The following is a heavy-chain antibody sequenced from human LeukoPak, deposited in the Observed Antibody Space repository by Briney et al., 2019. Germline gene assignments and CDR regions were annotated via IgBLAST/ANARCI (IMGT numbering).Heavy chain of an antibody. CDR1: GDTLTDLP. CDR3: ATDLSGYFDRNVEY. V-gene: IGHV1-24*01. CDR2: LDPENGET. D-gene: IGHD3-9*01. Sequence: ASVKVSCKVSGDTLTDLPMHWVRQAPGKGLEWMGGLDPENGETIYAQNFQGRVTMTEDTSTDTDYMELSSLRSEDTAVYYCATDLSGYFDRNVEYWGQGTLVTVSS. J-gene: IGHJ4*02.